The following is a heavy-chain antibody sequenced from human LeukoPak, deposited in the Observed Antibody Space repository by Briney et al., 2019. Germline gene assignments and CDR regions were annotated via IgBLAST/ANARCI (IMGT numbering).Heavy chain of an antibody. CDR3: VRDGDAYDFDL. CDR2: IKSDGSWT. V-gene: IGHV3-74*01. Sequence: GGSLRLSCAASGFTFSSYGMHWVRQAPGKGLMWVSRIKSDGSWTNYADSVRGRFTISRDNAKNTLFLQMVGLRAEDTAIYYCVRDGDAYDFDLWGQGILVTVSS. J-gene: IGHJ4*02. CDR1: GFTFSSYG. D-gene: IGHD5-12*01.